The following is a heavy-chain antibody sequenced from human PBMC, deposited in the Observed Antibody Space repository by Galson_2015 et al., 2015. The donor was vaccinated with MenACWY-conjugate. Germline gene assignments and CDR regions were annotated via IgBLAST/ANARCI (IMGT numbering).Heavy chain of an antibody. V-gene: IGHV3-23*01. CDR2: ISGSGGST. J-gene: IGHJ6*02. D-gene: IGHD3-9*01. CDR1: GFTFSSYA. Sequence: SLRLSCAASGFTFSSYAMSWVRQAPGKGLEWVSAISGSGGSTYYADSVKGRFTISRDNSKNTLYLQINSLRAEDTAVYYCAKGNYDILTGYYNYYYYYGMDVWGQGTTVTVSS. CDR3: AKGNYDILTGYYNYYYYYGMDV.